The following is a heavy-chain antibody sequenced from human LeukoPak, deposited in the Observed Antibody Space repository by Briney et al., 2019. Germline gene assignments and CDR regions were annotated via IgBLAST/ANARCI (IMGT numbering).Heavy chain of an antibody. CDR1: GGSISSYY. CDR3: ARADYGGNLHFDY. D-gene: IGHD4-23*01. Sequence: SETLSLTCTVSGGSISSYYWSWIRQPPGKGLEWIGHIYYSGSTNYNPSLKSRVTISVDTSKNQFSLKLSSVTAADTAVYYCARADYGGNLHFDYWGQGTLVTVSS. J-gene: IGHJ4*02. V-gene: IGHV4-59*01. CDR2: IYYSGST.